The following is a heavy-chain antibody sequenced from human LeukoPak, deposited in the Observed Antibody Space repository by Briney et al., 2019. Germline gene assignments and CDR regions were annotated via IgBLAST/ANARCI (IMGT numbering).Heavy chain of an antibody. J-gene: IGHJ4*02. CDR3: AKSATTVVH. D-gene: IGHD4-23*01. CDR1: GLTFRTYA. Sequence: PGGSLRLSCAASGLTFRTYAMSWVRQAPGKGLEWVSSISDSGGYTFYADSVKGRFTISRDNSKNTLYLQMNSLRAEDTAVYYCAKSATTVVHWGQGTLVTVSS. CDR2: ISDSGGYT. V-gene: IGHV3-23*01.